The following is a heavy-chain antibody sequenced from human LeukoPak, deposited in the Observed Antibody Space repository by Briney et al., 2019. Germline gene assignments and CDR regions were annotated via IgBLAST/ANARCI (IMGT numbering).Heavy chain of an antibody. CDR1: GGSISSYY. D-gene: IGHD5-12*01. J-gene: IGHJ4*02. CDR3: ARDGGYPLGSFDY. V-gene: IGHV4-59*01. CDR2: IYYSGST. Sequence: SETLSLTCTVSGGSISSYYWSWIRQPPGKGLEWIGYIYYSGSTNYNPSLKSRVTISVDTSKNQFSLKLSSVTAADTAVYYCARDGGYPLGSFDYWGQGTLVTVSS.